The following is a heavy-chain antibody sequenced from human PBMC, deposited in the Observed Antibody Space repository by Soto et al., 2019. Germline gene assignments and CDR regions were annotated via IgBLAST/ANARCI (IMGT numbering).Heavy chain of an antibody. D-gene: IGHD5-18*01. CDR2: INHSGST. CDR1: GGSFSGYY. CDR3: ATQNVDTAMVHFDY. Sequence: SETLSLTCAVYGGSFSGYYWTWIRQPPGTGLEWIGEINHSGSTNYNPSLKSRVTISVDTSKNQFSLKLTSVTAADTAVYYCATQNVDTAMVHFDYWGQGTLVTVSS. V-gene: IGHV4-34*01. J-gene: IGHJ4*02.